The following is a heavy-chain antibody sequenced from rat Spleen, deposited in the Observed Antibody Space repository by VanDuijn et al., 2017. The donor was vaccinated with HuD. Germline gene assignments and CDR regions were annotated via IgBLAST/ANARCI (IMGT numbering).Heavy chain of an antibody. CDR3: GKDMNYYSTYPFYVMGA. V-gene: IGHV5-20*01. D-gene: IGHD1-2*01. CDR2: ISYDGSST. Sequence: EVQLVESGGGSVQPGRSMKLSCAVSGFTFSNYDMAWVRQAPTKGLEWVASISYDGSSTYYRDSVKGRFTISRDNAKSTLYLQMDSLRSEDTATYYCGKDMNYYSTYPFYVMGAWGQGASVTVSS. CDR1: GFTFSNYD. J-gene: IGHJ4*01.